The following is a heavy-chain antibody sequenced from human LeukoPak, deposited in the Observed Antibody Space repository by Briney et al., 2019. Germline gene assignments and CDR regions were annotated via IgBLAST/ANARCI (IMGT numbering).Heavy chain of an antibody. CDR2: INQDGSAK. J-gene: IGHJ4*02. V-gene: IGHV3-7*01. CDR1: GFTFSSYW. Sequence: SGGSLRLSCAASGFTFSSYWMNWVRQAPGKGLEWVANINQDGSAKYYLDSVKGRFTFSRDNAMNSLFLQMNSLRAEDTAVYYCARDVHGGAFDYWGQGTLVTVSS. D-gene: IGHD4-23*01. CDR3: ARDVHGGAFDY.